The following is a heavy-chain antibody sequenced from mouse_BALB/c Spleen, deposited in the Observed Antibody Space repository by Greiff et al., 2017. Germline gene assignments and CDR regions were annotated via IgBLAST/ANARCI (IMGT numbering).Heavy chain of an antibody. CDR2: ISYDGSN. D-gene: IGHD2-1*01. CDR1: GYSITSGYY. J-gene: IGHJ3*01. CDR3: ARVYYGNYAWFAY. Sequence: EVKLQESGPGLVKPSQSLSLTCSVTGYSITSGYYWNWIRQFPGNKLEWMGYISYDGSNNYNPSLKNRISITRDTSKNQFFLKLNSVTTEDTATYYCARVYYGNYAWFAYWGQGTLVTVSA. V-gene: IGHV3-6*02.